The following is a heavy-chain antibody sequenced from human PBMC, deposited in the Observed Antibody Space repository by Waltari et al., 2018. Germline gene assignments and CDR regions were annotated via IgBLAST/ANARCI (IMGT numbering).Heavy chain of an antibody. J-gene: IGHJ4*02. CDR2: INEDGSEK. CDR3: ARDGSGYYYFDY. V-gene: IGHV3-7*01. D-gene: IGHD3-22*01. CDR1: GFTFSSYW. Sequence: EVQLVESGGGLVQPGGSLRLSCAASGFTFSSYWMSWVRQAPGKGLEWWANINEDGSEKYYVDAVKGRFTISRDNAKNSLYLQMNSLRAEDTAVYYCARDGSGYYYFDYWGQGTLVTVSS.